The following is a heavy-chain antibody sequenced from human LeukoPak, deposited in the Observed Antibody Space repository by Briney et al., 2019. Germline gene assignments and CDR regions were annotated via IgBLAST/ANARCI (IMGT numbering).Heavy chain of an antibody. CDR1: GITFSRYW. CDR3: TRDGSGW. Sequence: GGSLRLSCAASGITFSRYWMSWVPQAPGKGLEWVANIKQDGSEKYYVGSVKGRFTISRDNTKNSLYLQMNSLTAEDTAVYYCTRDGSGWWGQGTVVTVSS. V-gene: IGHV3-7*01. CDR2: IKQDGSEK. D-gene: IGHD6-19*01. J-gene: IGHJ4*02.